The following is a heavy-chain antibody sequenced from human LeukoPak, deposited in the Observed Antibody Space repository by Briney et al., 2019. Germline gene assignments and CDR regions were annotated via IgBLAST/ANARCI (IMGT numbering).Heavy chain of an antibody. J-gene: IGHJ3*02. CDR1: GYTFTSYY. D-gene: IGHD4-17*01. CDR2: IYPSGGST. CDR3: ARLRNDAFDI. V-gene: IGHV1-46*01. Sequence: ASVKVSCKASGYTFTSYYMHWVRQAPGQGLEWMGIIYPSGGSTSYAQKFQGRVTMARDTSTSTVYMELSSLRSEDTAVYYCARLRNDAFDIWGQGTMVTVSS.